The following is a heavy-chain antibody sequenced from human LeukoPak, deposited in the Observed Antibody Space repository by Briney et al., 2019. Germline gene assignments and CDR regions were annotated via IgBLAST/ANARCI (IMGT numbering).Heavy chain of an antibody. J-gene: IGHJ6*02. D-gene: IGHD1-1*01. CDR3: ARDLLWNDDPLGVYYYYGMDV. V-gene: IGHV3-30-3*01. CDR1: GFTFSSYA. CDR2: ISYDGSNK. Sequence: GGSLTLSCAASGFTFSSYAMHWVRQAPGKGLEWVAIISYDGSNKYYADSVKGRFTISRDNSKNTLYLQMNSLRAEDTAVYYCARDLLWNDDPLGVYYYYGMDVWGQGTTVTVSS.